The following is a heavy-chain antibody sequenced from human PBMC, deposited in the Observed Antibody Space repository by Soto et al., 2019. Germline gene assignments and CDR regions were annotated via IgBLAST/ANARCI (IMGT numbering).Heavy chain of an antibody. Sequence: QITLKESGPTLVKPTQPLTLTCTFSGFSLTTSQVGVGWIRQPPGEALEWLALIYWDDDKRYSPSLNNRLTITKDTSRNHVFLTMTDMDPLDTATYYGAHTYPPGFDIWGQGTMVTVSS. CDR2: IYWDDDK. CDR3: AHTYPPGFDI. D-gene: IGHD3-16*01. V-gene: IGHV2-5*02. J-gene: IGHJ3*02. CDR1: GFSLTTSQVG.